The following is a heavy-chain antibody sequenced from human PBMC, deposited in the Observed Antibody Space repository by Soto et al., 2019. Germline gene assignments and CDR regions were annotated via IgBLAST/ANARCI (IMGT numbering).Heavy chain of an antibody. Sequence: SETLSLTCNVSGGSISSGGNYWSWIRQSPGKGLEWIGIMHSSESTYYNPSLRSRVTMSADTSKNHFSLKMNSVTPADTAVYYCARDSGSGSLWGQGTLVTVSS. CDR1: GGSISSGGNY. V-gene: IGHV4-39*02. J-gene: IGHJ1*01. CDR3: ARDSGSGSL. CDR2: MHSSEST. D-gene: IGHD1-26*01.